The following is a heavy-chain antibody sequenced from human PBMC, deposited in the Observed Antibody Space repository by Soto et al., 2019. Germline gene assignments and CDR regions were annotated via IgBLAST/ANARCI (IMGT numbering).Heavy chain of an antibody. V-gene: IGHV1-2*04. CDR3: ARGPPIIRSGSYSSAEYFQH. CDR2: INPNSGGT. J-gene: IGHJ1*01. D-gene: IGHD1-26*01. CDR1: GYTFTGYY. Sequence: QVQLVQSGAEVKKPGASVKVSCKASGYTFTGYYMHWVRQAPGQGLEWMGWINPNSGGTNYAQKFQGWVNMTRDTSISTAYMELSRLRSDDTAVYDCARGPPIIRSGSYSSAEYFQHWGQGTLVTVSS.